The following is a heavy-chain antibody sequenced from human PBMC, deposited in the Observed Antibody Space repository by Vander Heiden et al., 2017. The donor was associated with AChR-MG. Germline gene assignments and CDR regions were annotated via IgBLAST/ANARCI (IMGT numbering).Heavy chain of an antibody. Sequence: QVQLVQSGAEVKKPVYSLMVSCKASGVTFSSYAITGVRQAPGRGLEWMGRIIPILGIANYAQKFQGRVTITADKSTSTAYMELSSLRSEDTAVYYCARDASPYDSSGYYYVNYFDYWGQGTLVTVSS. V-gene: IGHV1-69*04. CDR3: ARDASPYDSSGYYYVNYFDY. D-gene: IGHD3-22*01. CDR2: IIPILGIA. J-gene: IGHJ4*02. CDR1: GVTFSSYA.